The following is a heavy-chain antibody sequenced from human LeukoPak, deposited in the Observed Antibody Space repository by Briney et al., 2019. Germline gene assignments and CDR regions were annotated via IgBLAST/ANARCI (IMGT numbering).Heavy chain of an antibody. D-gene: IGHD2-21*02. V-gene: IGHV4-34*01. CDR3: ARDPCGGDCHSSLRQLYYFDY. CDR1: GGSFSGYY. J-gene: IGHJ4*02. Sequence: KPSETLSLTCAVYGGSFSGYYWSWIRQPPGKGLEWIGEINHSGSTNYNPSLKSRVTISVDTSKNQFSLKLSSVTAADTAVYYCARDPCGGDCHSSLRQLYYFDYWGQGTLVTVSS. CDR2: INHSGST.